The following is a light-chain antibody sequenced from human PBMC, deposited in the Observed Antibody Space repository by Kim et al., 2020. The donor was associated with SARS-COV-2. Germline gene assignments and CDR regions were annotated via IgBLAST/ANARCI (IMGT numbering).Light chain of an antibody. CDR1: SSNNGAGYD. Sequence: VTISCTGSSSNNGAGYDVHWYQQLPGAAPKRLIYGSVNRPSGVPERFSGSKSGSSASLAITGLQAEDESDYYCQSYDDRLSGSRVFGTGTKVTVL. V-gene: IGLV1-40*01. J-gene: IGLJ1*01. CDR2: GSV. CDR3: QSYDDRLSGSRV.